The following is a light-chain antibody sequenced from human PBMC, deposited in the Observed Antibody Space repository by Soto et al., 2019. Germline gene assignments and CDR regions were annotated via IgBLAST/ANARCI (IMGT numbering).Light chain of an antibody. CDR3: HQRGNCPPWM. CDR1: QSVSSS. J-gene: IGKJ1*01. Sequence: EIVLTQSPATLSLSPGQRATLSCRASQSVSSSLAWYQQKPGQAPRLLIYDASNRATGIPARFSGSGSGTDSPPTTSSQEPADFAVYYCHQRGNCPPWMFGQGTKVEIK. V-gene: IGKV3-11*01. CDR2: DAS.